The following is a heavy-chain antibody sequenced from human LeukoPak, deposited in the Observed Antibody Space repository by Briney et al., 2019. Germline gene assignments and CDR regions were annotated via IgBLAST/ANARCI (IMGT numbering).Heavy chain of an antibody. CDR2: ISGSGGST. J-gene: IGHJ4*02. Sequence: ETLSLTCAVYNGSFSGYYWSWIRQPPGKGLEWVSAISGSGGSTYYADSVKGRFTISRDNSKNTLYLQMNSLRAEDTAVYYCANQGWFGEIPLDYWGQGTLVTVSS. CDR3: ANQGWFGEIPLDY. D-gene: IGHD3-10*01. CDR1: NGSFSGYY. V-gene: IGHV3-23*01.